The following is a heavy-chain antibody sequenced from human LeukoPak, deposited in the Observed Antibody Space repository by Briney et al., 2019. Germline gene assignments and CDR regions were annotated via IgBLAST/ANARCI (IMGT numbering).Heavy chain of an antibody. V-gene: IGHV3-33*01. J-gene: IGHJ6*04. CDR1: GFTFSSHG. Sequence: GGSLRLSCVASGFTFSSHGMHWVRQAPGKGLEWVAVIWYDGSNKYYADSVKGRFTISRDNSKNTLYLQMNSLRAEDTAVYFCARGYGSGSPLYYYYGMDVWGKGTTVTVSS. CDR3: ARGYGSGSPLYYYYGMDV. D-gene: IGHD3-10*01. CDR2: IWYDGSNK.